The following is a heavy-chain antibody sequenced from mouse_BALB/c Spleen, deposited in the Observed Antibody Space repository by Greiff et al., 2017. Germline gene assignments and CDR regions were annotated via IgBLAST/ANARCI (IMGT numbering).Heavy chain of an antibody. CDR3: ARHVRGTYYRLHGENYFDY. CDR1: GFTFSSSY. V-gene: IGHV1-66*01. CDR2: IYAGTGGT. D-gene: IGHD2-14*01. J-gene: IGHJ2*01. Sequence: VQLQQSGAELVKPGASVKLSCKTSGFTFSSSYISWLKQKPGQSLEWIAWIYAGTGGTSYNQKFTGKAQLTVDTSSSTAYMQFSSLTTEDSAIYYCARHVRGTYYRLHGENYFDYWGQGTTLTVSS.